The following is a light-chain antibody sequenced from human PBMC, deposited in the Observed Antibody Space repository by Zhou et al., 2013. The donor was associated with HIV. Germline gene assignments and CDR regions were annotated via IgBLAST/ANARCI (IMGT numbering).Light chain of an antibody. CDR2: GAS. V-gene: IGKV1-8*01. Sequence: AVRMTQSPSSFSASAGDRVTITCRASQGISNYLAWYQQKPGKAPKLLIYGASILQTGVPSRFSGSASGTNFSLTISRLQSEDFATYYCQQYNNYVPITFGRGTRLEIK. J-gene: IGKJ5*01. CDR3: QQYNNYVPIT. CDR1: QGISNY.